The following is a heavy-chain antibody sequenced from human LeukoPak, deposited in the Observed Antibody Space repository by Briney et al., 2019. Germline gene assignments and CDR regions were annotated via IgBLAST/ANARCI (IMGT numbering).Heavy chain of an antibody. V-gene: IGHV4-39*02. CDR1: GGSISGSSYY. J-gene: IGHJ6*02. CDR2: IFYSGST. CDR3: ARDDLRPPALNYYYYYGMDV. D-gene: IGHD3/OR15-3a*01. Sequence: PSETLSLTCTVSGGSISGSSYYWGWIRQPPGKGLEWIGSIFYSGSTYYNPSLKSRVTISVDTSKKQLSLKLSSVTAADTAVYYCARDDLRPPALNYYYYYGMDVWGQGTTVTVSS.